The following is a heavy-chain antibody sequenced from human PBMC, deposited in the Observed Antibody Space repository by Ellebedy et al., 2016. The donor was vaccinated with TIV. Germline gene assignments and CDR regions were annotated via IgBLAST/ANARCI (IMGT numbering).Heavy chain of an antibody. CDR1: GFTFTRYG. D-gene: IGHD6-13*01. Sequence: GESLKISXAASGFTFTRYGMHWVRQPPGKGLQWLAVISYDGVNKYYADSVKARFTISRDNTKNFVYLQMSILRAEDTAVYYCARDRVDSSSWYPIVGYYYGMDVWGQGTTVTVSS. CDR3: ARDRVDSSSWYPIVGYYYGMDV. J-gene: IGHJ6*02. V-gene: IGHV3-30*03. CDR2: ISYDGVNK.